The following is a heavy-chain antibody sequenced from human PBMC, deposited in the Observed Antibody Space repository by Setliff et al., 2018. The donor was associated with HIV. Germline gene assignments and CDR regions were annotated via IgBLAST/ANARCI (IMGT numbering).Heavy chain of an antibody. Sequence: GASVKVSCKASGYTFTSYYVHFVRQAPGQRPEWMGMINPNGGSTNYAQKFEGRVAMTADTSTNNVHMYLSRLRSEDTAIYYCARGGPGSSFGYDWFYPWGQGTPVTVSS. CDR2: INPNGGST. D-gene: IGHD5-18*01. CDR1: GYTFTSYY. CDR3: ARGGPGSSFGYDWFYP. V-gene: IGHV1-46*01. J-gene: IGHJ5*02.